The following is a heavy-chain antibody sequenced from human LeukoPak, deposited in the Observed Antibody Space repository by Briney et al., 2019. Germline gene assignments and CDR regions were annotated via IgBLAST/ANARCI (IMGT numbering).Heavy chain of an antibody. CDR1: GFTFDDYG. CDR2: INWNGGST. J-gene: IGHJ3*02. CDR3: ARINSGRHLGDAFDI. V-gene: IGHV3-20*04. D-gene: IGHD1-26*01. Sequence: GGSLRLSCAASGFTFDDYGMSWVRQAPGKGLEWVPGINWNGGSTGYADSVKGRFTISRDNAKNSVYLQMNSLRAEDTAVYYCARINSGRHLGDAFDIWGQGTMVTVSS.